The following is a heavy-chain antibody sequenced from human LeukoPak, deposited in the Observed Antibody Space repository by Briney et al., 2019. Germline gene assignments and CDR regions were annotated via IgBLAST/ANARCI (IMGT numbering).Heavy chain of an antibody. D-gene: IGHD6-6*01. CDR1: GYTFTAYY. V-gene: IGHV1-2*02. Sequence: ASVKVSCKASGYTFTAYYMHWVRQAPGQGLEWVGWINPNSGGTNYAQKFQGRVTMTRDTSISTAYMELSRLRSDDTAVYYCARDPYSSSSNGWFDPWGQGTLVTVSS. CDR3: ARDPYSSSSNGWFDP. J-gene: IGHJ5*02. CDR2: INPNSGGT.